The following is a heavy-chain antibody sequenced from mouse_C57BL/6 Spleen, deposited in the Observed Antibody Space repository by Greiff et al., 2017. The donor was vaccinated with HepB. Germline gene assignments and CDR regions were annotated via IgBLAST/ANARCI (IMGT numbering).Heavy chain of an antibody. J-gene: IGHJ2*01. CDR3: TREYGSSYAD. Sequence: EVQLLQSGTVLARPGASVKMSCKTSGYTFTSYWMHWVKQRPGQGLEWIGAIYPGNSDTSYNQKFKGKAKLTAVTSVSTAYMELSSLTNEYSAVYYCTREYGSSYADWGQGTTLTVSS. V-gene: IGHV1-5*01. CDR2: IYPGNSDT. D-gene: IGHD1-1*02. CDR1: GYTFTSYW.